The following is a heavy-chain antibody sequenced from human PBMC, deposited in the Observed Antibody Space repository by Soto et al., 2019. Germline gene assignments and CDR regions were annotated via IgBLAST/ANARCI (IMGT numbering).Heavy chain of an antibody. J-gene: IGHJ6*02. V-gene: IGHV4-30-4*01. Sequence: PSETLSLTCTVSGGSISSGDYCWSWIRQPPGKGLEWIGYIYYSGSTYYNPSLKSRVTISVDTSKNQFSLKLSSVTAADTAVYYCARDTYYDFWGGPYYYYYGMDVWGQGTTVTVSS. CDR2: IYYSGST. D-gene: IGHD3-3*01. CDR1: GGSISSGDYC. CDR3: ARDTYYDFWGGPYYYYYGMDV.